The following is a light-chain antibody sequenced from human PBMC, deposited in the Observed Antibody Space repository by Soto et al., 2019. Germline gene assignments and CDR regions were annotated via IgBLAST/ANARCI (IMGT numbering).Light chain of an antibody. CDR1: QSVSGN. J-gene: IGKJ4*01. V-gene: IGKV3-15*01. CDR3: QQYNNWPLT. CDR2: GAS. Sequence: DIVMTQSPATLSVSPGERATLSCRASQSVSGNLAWYQQKPGQAPRLLIFGASSRATGIPARFSGSGSGTEFTLTISSLQSEDFAVYYCQQYNNWPLTFGGGTKVEIK.